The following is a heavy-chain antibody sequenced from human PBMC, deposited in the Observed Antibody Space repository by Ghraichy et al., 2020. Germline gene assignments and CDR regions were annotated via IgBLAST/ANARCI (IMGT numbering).Heavy chain of an antibody. CDR2: IKDDGSDK. CDR3: MCSRRGSSYDY. Sequence: ASVKGLEWVANIKDDGSDKYYVGSVKGRFTISRDNAKNSLYLQMNSLRDEDTAVYFCMCSRRGSSYDYWGQGTLVTVSA. J-gene: IGHJ4*02. V-gene: IGHV3-7*01. D-gene: IGHD2-2*01.